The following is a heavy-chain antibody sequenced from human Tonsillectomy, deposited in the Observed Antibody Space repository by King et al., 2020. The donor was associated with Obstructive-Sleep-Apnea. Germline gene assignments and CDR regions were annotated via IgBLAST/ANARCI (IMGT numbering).Heavy chain of an antibody. CDR2: IKQDGSEK. J-gene: IGHJ4*02. Sequence: VQLVESGGGLVQPGGSLRLSCAASGFTFSRYWMSWVRPAPGKGLEWVSNIKQDGSEKYYVDSVKGRFTISRANAKNSLYLQMNSLRAEDTAVYYCARDSVLRYYFDYWGQGTLVTVSS. D-gene: IGHD2-15*01. V-gene: IGHV3-7*03. CDR1: GFTFSRYW. CDR3: ARDSVLRYYFDY.